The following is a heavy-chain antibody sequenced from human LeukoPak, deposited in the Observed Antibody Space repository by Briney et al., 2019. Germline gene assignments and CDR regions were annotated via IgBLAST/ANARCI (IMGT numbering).Heavy chain of an antibody. CDR3: ARDLRGYSGYDYPGYYFDY. CDR2: ISSSSSYI. CDR1: GFTFSSYS. D-gene: IGHD5-12*01. V-gene: IGHV3-21*01. Sequence: GGSLRLSCAASGFTFSSYSMNWVRQAPGKGLEWVSSISSSSSYIYHADSVKGRFTISRDNAKNSLYLQMNSLRAEDTAVYYCARDLRGYSGYDYPGYYFDYWGQGTLVTVSS. J-gene: IGHJ4*02.